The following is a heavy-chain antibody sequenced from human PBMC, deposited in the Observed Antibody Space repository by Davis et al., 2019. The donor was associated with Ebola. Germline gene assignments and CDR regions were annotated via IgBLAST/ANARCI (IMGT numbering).Heavy chain of an antibody. V-gene: IGHV3-23*01. CDR2: LGTSADT. J-gene: IGHJ3*01. CDR3: AKDTSNIWFDV. Sequence: GESLKISCVASGFTFGSYTMNWARQAPGKGLEWVSTLGTSADTYYADSVKGRFTISRDNSKNTLYLQMNGLRVEDTAIYYCAKDTSNIWFDVWGQGTMVTVSS. CDR1: GFTFGSYT. D-gene: IGHD1-26*01.